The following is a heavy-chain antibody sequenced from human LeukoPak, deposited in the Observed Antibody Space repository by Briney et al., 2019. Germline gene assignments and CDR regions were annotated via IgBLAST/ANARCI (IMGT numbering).Heavy chain of an antibody. D-gene: IGHD5-24*01. CDR3: AKEGSGDGYNYDY. V-gene: IGHV3-30*18. CDR1: GFTFSSYG. Sequence: GRSLRLSCAASGFTFSSYGMHWVRQSPGKGLEWVAVISYDGSNKYYADSVKGRFTISRDNSKNTLYLQMNSLRAEDTAVYYCAKEGSGDGYNYDYWGQGTLVTVSS. CDR2: ISYDGSNK. J-gene: IGHJ4*02.